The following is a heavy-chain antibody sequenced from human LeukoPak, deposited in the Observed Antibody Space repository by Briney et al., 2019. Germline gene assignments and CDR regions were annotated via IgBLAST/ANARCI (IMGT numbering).Heavy chain of an antibody. CDR3: ARRGIAAAGTPFWFDP. D-gene: IGHD6-13*01. Sequence: ASVKVSCKASGYTFTGYGISWVRQAPGQGLEWMGWISAYNGNTNYAQKLQGRVTMTTDTSTSTAYMELRSLRSDDTAVYYCARRGIAAAGTPFWFDPWGQGTLVTVSS. CDR1: GYTFTGYG. J-gene: IGHJ5*02. CDR2: ISAYNGNT. V-gene: IGHV1-18*01.